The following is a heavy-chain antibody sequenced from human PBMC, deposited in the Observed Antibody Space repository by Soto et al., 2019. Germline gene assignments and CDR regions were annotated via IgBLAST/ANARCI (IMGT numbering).Heavy chain of an antibody. Sequence: SETLSLTCTVSGGSISSGGYYWSWIRQHPGKGLEWIGYIYYSGSTYYNPSLKSRVTISVDTSKNQFSLKLSSVTAADTAVFYFASDRYSSSWYAPSEYFQHWGQGTLVTVSS. CDR2: IYYSGST. CDR3: ASDRYSSSWYAPSEYFQH. J-gene: IGHJ1*01. D-gene: IGHD6-13*01. CDR1: GGSISSGGYY. V-gene: IGHV4-31*03.